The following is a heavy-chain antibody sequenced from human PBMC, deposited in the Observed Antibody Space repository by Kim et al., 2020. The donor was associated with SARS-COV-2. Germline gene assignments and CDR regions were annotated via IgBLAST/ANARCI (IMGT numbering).Heavy chain of an antibody. Sequence: SVKVSCKASGGTFSSYAISWVRQAPGQGLEWMGGIIPIFGTANYAQKFQGRVTITADESTSTAYMELSSLRSEDTAVYYCARDTTHYYDSSGYIADYWGQGTLVTVSS. CDR3: ARDTTHYYDSSGYIADY. V-gene: IGHV1-69*13. D-gene: IGHD3-22*01. CDR2: IIPIFGTA. J-gene: IGHJ4*02. CDR1: GGTFSSYA.